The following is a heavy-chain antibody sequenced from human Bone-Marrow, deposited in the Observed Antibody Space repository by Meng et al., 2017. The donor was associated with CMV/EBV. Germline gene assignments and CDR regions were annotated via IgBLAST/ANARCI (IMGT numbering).Heavy chain of an antibody. V-gene: IGHV1-8*01. CDR2: MNPNSGNT. D-gene: IGHD1-14*01. CDR3: ARGQTGWSLIYYYYYYGMDV. CDR1: GYTFTSYD. Sequence: ASVKVSCKASGYTFTSYDINWVRQATGQGLAWMGWMNPNSGNTGYAQKFQGRVTMTMNTSISTAYMELSTLRSEDTDVYYCARGQTGWSLIYYYYYYGMDVWGQGTTVTVSS. J-gene: IGHJ6*02.